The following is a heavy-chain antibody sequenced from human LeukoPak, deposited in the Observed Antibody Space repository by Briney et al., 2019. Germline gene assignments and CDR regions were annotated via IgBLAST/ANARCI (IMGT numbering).Heavy chain of an antibody. CDR1: GGSISSGGYY. J-gene: IGHJ4*02. CDR3: AREGATSTTGTTDY. V-gene: IGHV4-30-2*01. CDR2: IYHSGST. Sequence: PSETLSLTCTVSGGSISSGGYYWSWIRQPPGKGLEWIGYIYHSGSTYYNPSLKSRVTISVDRSKNQFSLKLSSVTAADTAVYYCAREGATSTTGTTDYWGQGTLVTVSS. D-gene: IGHD1-1*01.